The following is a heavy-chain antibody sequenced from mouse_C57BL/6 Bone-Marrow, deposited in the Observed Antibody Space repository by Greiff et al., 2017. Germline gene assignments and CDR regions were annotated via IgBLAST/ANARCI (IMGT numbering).Heavy chain of an antibody. Sequence: EVKLVESGGGLVQPGGSMKLSCAASGFTFSDAWMDWVRQSPEKGLEWVAEIRNKANNHATYYAESVKGRFTISRDDSKSSVYLQMNSLRAEDTGMYYCTITTVVDPWYFDVWGTGNTVTVSS. D-gene: IGHD1-1*01. J-gene: IGHJ1*03. CDR2: IRNKANNHAT. V-gene: IGHV6-6*01. CDR3: TITTVVDPWYFDV. CDR1: GFTFSDAW.